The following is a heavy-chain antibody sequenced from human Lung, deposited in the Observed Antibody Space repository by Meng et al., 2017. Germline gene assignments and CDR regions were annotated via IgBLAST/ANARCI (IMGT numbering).Heavy chain of an antibody. Sequence: EVQLLESGGGLVQPGGSPRLSCVASGFTFSSYAMTWVRQAPGKGLEWVSSISGSGGSTYYADSVRGRFTISRDNSKNTVNLQMNSLRAEDTAIYYCVRRIEYSSSSGYWGQGTLVTVSS. V-gene: IGHV3-23*01. CDR2: ISGSGGST. J-gene: IGHJ4*02. D-gene: IGHD6-6*01. CDR1: GFTFSSYA. CDR3: VRRIEYSSSSGY.